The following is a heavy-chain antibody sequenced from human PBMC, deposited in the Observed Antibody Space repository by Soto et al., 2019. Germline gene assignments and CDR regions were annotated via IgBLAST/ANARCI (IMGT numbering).Heavy chain of an antibody. V-gene: IGHV1-69*13. Sequence: SVKVSCKASGGTFSSYAISWVRQAPGQGLEWMGGIIPIFGTANYAQKFQGRVTITADESTSTAYMELSSLRSEDTAVYYCARKAVEMATIKYSPFDYWGQGTLVTVSS. CDR2: IIPIFGTA. CDR3: ARKAVEMATIKYSPFDY. J-gene: IGHJ4*02. CDR1: GGTFSSYA. D-gene: IGHD5-12*01.